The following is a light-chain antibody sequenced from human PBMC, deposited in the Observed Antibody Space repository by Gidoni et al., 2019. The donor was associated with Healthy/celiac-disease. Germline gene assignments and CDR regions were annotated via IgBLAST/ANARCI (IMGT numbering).Light chain of an antibody. J-gene: IGLJ2*01. CDR3: QSYDSSLSGHVV. CDR1: SANIGAGYD. CDR2: GNS. Sequence: VLTRPPSLSEAPGPQVTISCTGSSANIGAGYDVPWYQQLPVTAPKLLIYGNSNRPSGVPDRFSGSKSGTSASLAITGLQAEDEADYYCQSYDSSLSGHVVFGGGTKLTVL. V-gene: IGLV1-40*01.